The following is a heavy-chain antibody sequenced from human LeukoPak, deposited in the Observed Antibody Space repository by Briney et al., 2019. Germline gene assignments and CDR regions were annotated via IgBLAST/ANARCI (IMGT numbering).Heavy chain of an antibody. CDR3: ARGSHPYYCDSKGGYFDY. V-gene: IGHV3-74*01. CDR1: GFTFSSYW. CDR2: INSDGSST. Sequence: GGSLRLSCAASGFTFSSYWMHWVRQAPGKGLVWVSRINSDGSSTSYADSVKGRFTISRDNAKNTLYLQMNSLRAEDTAVYYCARGSHPYYCDSKGGYFDYWGQGTLVTVSS. J-gene: IGHJ4*02. D-gene: IGHD3-22*01.